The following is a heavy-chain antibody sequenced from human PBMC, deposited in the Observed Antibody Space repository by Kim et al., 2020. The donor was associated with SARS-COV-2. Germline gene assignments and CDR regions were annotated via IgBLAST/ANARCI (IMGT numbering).Heavy chain of an antibody. CDR1: GGSIINYY. CDR2: IYHSGIT. J-gene: IGHJ4*02. D-gene: IGHD6-19*01. CDR3: ARLYSSGRHSDY. Sequence: SQTLSLTCTVSGGSIINYYWSWIRQPPGKGLEWIGYIYHSGITDYNPSLKSRVTISVETSKNQFSLRLSSVTAADTAVYYCARLYSSGRHSDYWGQGTLVTVSS. V-gene: IGHV4-59*13.